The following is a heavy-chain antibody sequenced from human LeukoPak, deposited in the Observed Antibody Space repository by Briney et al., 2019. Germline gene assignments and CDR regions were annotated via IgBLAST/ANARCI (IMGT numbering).Heavy chain of an antibody. J-gene: IGHJ3*02. V-gene: IGHV3-21*01. Sequence: GGSLRLSCAASGFTFSTFAMIWVRQPPGKGLEWVSSISSSSIYIYDADSVKGRFTISRDNAKNSLYLQMNSLKAEDTAVYYCARAKSDRTLFDACDIWGQGTMVTVSS. CDR1: GFTFSTFA. CDR2: ISSSSIYI. D-gene: IGHD1-14*01. CDR3: ARAKSDRTLFDACDI.